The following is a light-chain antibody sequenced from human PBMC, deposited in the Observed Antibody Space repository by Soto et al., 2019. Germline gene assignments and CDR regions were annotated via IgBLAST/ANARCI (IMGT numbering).Light chain of an antibody. J-gene: IGLJ1*01. CDR1: RSNIGTNA. CDR3: ASWADSLNVLYV. Sequence: QSVLTQPPSASATPGQRVTISCSGSRSNIGTNAVNWYQQLPGTAPRLLIYNNNQRPSGVPDRFSGSKSGTSASLAISGLQSVDEATYFCASWADSLNVLYVFGTGTKLTVL. CDR2: NNN. V-gene: IGLV1-44*01.